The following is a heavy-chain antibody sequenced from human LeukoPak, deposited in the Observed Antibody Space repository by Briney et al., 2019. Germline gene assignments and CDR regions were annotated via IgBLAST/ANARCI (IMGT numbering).Heavy chain of an antibody. J-gene: IGHJ4*02. CDR2: IIPIFGTA. CDR1: GGTFSSYA. D-gene: IGHD6-6*01. V-gene: IGHV1-69*05. CDR3: ARDRHYSSSSMGY. Sequence: ASVKVSCKASGGTFSSYAISWVRQAPGQGLEWMGGIIPIFGTANYAQKLQGRVTMTTDTSTSTAYMELRSLRSDDTAVYYCARDRHYSSSSMGYWGQGTLVTVSS.